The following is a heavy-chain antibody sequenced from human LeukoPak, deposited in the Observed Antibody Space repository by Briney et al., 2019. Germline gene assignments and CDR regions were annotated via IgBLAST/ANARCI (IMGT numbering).Heavy chain of an antibody. CDR2: ISWNSGIT. V-gene: IGHV3-9*01. CDR1: GLTFGNYG. D-gene: IGHD6-19*01. J-gene: IGHJ3*01. CDR3: VKALQGGWFRGVFHV. Sequence: GRSLRLSCAASGLTFGNYGMPWVRQVPGKGLEWDPRISWNSGITDYGYFVKDRFTISRDNGRSSLYLEMKSLTTEDTALYHCVKALQGGWFRGVFHVWGQETMVTVSS.